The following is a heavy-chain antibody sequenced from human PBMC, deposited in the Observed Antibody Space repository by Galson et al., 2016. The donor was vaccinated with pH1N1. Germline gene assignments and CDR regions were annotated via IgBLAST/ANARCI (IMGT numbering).Heavy chain of an antibody. V-gene: IGHV3-7*01. CDR3: ARAIGRRSAH. Sequence: SLRLSCAASGFTFSNYWMHWVRQVPGKGLEWVANIKEDGSETYYVDSVRGRFTISRDNAKNSLYLQMNSLRDEDTALYYCARAIGRRSAHWGQGTMVTVSS. J-gene: IGHJ4*02. D-gene: IGHD3-22*01. CDR1: GFTFSNYW. CDR2: IKEDGSET.